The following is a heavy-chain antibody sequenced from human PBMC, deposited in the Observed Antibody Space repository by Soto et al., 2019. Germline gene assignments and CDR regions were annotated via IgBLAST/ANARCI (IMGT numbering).Heavy chain of an antibody. CDR2: ISAYNGNT. CDR3: AREEGNYYDSSGYYYAGY. Sequence: GASVKVSCKASGYTFTSYGISWARQAPGQGLEWMGWISAYNGNTNYAQKLQGRVTMTTDTSTSTAYMELRSLRSDDTAVYYCAREEGNYYDSSGYYYAGYWGQGTLVTVSS. CDR1: GYTFTSYG. J-gene: IGHJ4*02. D-gene: IGHD3-22*01. V-gene: IGHV1-18*01.